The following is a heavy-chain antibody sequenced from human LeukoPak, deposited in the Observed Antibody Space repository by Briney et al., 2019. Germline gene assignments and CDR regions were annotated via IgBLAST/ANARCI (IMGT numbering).Heavy chain of an antibody. CDR1: GRSFSGYY. CDR3: ARLRIPSPAYYFDY. CDR2: INHSGST. Sequence: SETLSLTCAVYGRSFSGYYWSWLRQPPGKGLEWLGEINHSGSTNYNPSLKSRVTISVDTSKNQFSLKLSSVTAADTAVYYCARLRIPSPAYYFDYWGQGTLVTVSS. V-gene: IGHV4-34*01. D-gene: IGHD2-2*01. J-gene: IGHJ4*02.